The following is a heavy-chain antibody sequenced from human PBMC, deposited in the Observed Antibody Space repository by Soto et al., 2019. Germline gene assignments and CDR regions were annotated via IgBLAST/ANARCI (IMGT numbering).Heavy chain of an antibody. CDR3: ERGDRSGLHFDY. V-gene: IGHV3-33*01. J-gene: IGHJ4*02. CDR2: IWYDGSNK. Sequence: QVQLVESGGGVVQPGRSLRLSCAASGFTFSSYGMHWVRQAPGKGLEWVAVIWYDGSNKYYADSVKGRFTISRDNSKNTLYLQMNSLRAEDTAVYYCERGDRSGLHFDYWGQGTLVTVSS. CDR1: GFTFSSYG. D-gene: IGHD5-12*01.